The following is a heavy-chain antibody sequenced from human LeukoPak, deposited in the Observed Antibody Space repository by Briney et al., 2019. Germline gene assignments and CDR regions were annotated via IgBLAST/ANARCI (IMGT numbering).Heavy chain of an antibody. CDR2: INSDGGSK. Sequence: GGSLRLSCAASEFTFRSYWMHWVRQAPGKGLVGVSRINSDGGSKGYGDSVKGRFTISRDNAKNTLYLQMNSLRAEDTAVYYCARGDMGYGDYYFDYWGQGTLVTVSS. CDR1: EFTFRSYW. J-gene: IGHJ4*02. D-gene: IGHD4-17*01. V-gene: IGHV3-74*01. CDR3: ARGDMGYGDYYFDY.